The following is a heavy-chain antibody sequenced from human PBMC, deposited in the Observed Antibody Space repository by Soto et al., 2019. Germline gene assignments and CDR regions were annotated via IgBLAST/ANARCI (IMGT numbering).Heavy chain of an antibody. CDR2: INHSGST. Sequence: SETLSLTCAVYGGSFSGYYWSWIRQPPGKGLEWIGEINHSGSTNYNPSLKSRVTISVDTSKNQFSLKLGSVTAADTAVYYCARDWNYDYYYYGMDVWGQGTTVTVSS. J-gene: IGHJ6*02. V-gene: IGHV4-34*01. CDR3: ARDWNYDYYYYGMDV. CDR1: GGSFSGYY. D-gene: IGHD1-7*01.